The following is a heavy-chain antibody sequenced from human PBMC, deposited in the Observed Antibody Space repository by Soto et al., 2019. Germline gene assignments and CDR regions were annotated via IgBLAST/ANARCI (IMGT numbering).Heavy chain of an antibody. CDR2: IDSDGSRI. J-gene: IGHJ4*02. CDR1: EFTFSNYW. V-gene: IGHV3-74*01. Sequence: DVQLVESGGGLVQPGESLRLSCEASEFTFSNYWMHWVRQAPGKGLVWVSRIDSDGSRITYADFVKGRFTISRDNAKNTVYLHMNSLTAEDTAVYYCVRTSLVVAVATREDFWGQGTLVTVSS. D-gene: IGHD2-15*01. CDR3: VRTSLVVAVATREDF.